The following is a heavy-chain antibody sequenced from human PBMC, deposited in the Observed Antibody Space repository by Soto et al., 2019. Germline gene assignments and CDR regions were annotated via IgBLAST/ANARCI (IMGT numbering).Heavy chain of an antibody. CDR1: VFTFDDDA. CDR3: AKGRITMVRGVILISAFDI. Sequence: SLRGSCAASVFTFDDDAMHWIRQAPGKGLEWVSGISRNSCSIGYADSVRGRFTISRDNAKNSLYPQMNSLRAEDTALYYCAKGRITMVRGVILISAFDIWGQGTMVTVSS. D-gene: IGHD3-10*01. J-gene: IGHJ3*02. V-gene: IGHV3-9*01. CDR2: ISRNSCSI.